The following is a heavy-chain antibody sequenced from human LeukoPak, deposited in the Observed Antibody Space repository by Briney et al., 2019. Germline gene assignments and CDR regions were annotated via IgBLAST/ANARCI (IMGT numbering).Heavy chain of an antibody. CDR2: ISSSSSTI. J-gene: IGHJ4*02. V-gene: IGHV3-48*02. CDR1: GFTFSRFS. CDR3: ARDLRGDY. Sequence: GGSLRLSCAASGFTFSRFSMNWVRQAPGKGLEWVSYISSSSSTIYYADSVKGRFTISRDNAKNSLYLQMNSLRDDDTAPYYCARDLRGDYWGQGTPVTVSS.